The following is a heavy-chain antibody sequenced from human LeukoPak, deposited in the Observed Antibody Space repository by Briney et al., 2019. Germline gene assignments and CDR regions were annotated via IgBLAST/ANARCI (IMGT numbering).Heavy chain of an antibody. CDR1: GYTFTSYY. D-gene: IGHD5-12*01. Sequence: ASVKVSCKASGYTFTSYYMHWVRQAPGQGLEWMGWINPNSGGTNYAQKFQGRVTMTRDTSISTAYMELSRLRSDDTAVYYCARDPEYSGYENWYFDLWGRGTLVTVSS. CDR2: INPNSGGT. J-gene: IGHJ2*01. V-gene: IGHV1-2*02. CDR3: ARDPEYSGYENWYFDL.